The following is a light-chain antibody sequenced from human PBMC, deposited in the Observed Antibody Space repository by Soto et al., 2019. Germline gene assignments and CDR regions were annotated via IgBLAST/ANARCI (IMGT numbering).Light chain of an antibody. CDR1: SSDIGGYKY. J-gene: IGLJ1*01. Sequence: QSVLTQPASASGSPGQSITIFCTRTSSDIGGYKYVSWHQHHPGKAPKVMIYDVSDRPSGVSSRFSGSKSGNTASLTISGLQAEDEADYYCSSFTSSATYVFGTGKRSPS. V-gene: IGLV2-14*03. CDR2: DVS. CDR3: SSFTSSATYV.